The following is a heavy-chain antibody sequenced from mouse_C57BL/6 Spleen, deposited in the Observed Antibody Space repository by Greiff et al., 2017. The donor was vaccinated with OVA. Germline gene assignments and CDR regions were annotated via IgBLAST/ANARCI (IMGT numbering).Heavy chain of an antibody. D-gene: IGHD2-2*01. Sequence: EVQLQQSGPELVKPGASVKISCKASGYTFTDYYMNWVKQSHGKSLEWIGDINPNNGGTSYNQKFKGKATLTVDKSSSTAYMELRSLTSEDSAVYYCAREVREDYFDYWGQGTTLTVSS. CDR3: AREVREDYFDY. CDR2: INPNNGGT. J-gene: IGHJ2*01. CDR1: GYTFTDYY. V-gene: IGHV1-26*01.